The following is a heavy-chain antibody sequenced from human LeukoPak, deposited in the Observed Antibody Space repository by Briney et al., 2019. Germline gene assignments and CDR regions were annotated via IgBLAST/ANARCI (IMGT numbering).Heavy chain of an antibody. CDR2: IIPILGIA. J-gene: IGHJ4*02. V-gene: IGHV1-69*04. CDR3: ARASVRGVYFDY. CDR1: GGTFSSYA. Sequence: ASVKVSCKASGGTFSSYAISWVRQAPGQGLEWMERIIPILGIANYAQKFQGRVTITADKSTSTAYMELSSLRSEDTAVYYCARASVRGVYFDYWGQGTLVTVSS. D-gene: IGHD3-10*01.